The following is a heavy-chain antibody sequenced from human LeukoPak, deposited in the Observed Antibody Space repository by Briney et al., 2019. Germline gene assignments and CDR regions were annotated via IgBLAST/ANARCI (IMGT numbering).Heavy chain of an antibody. V-gene: IGHV4-34*01. CDR3: ASSLVRGVPAGPIDY. Sequence: SETLSLTCAVYGGSFSGYYWSWIRQPPGKGLEWIGQINHSGSTNCNPSLKSRVTISVDTSKNQFSLKLSSVTAADTAVYYCASSLVRGVPAGPIDYWGQGTLVTVSS. J-gene: IGHJ4*02. D-gene: IGHD3-10*01. CDR1: GGSFSGYY. CDR2: INHSGST.